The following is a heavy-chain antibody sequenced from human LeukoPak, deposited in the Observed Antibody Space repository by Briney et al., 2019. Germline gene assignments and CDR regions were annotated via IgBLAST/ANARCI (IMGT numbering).Heavy chain of an antibody. Sequence: GGSLRLSCAASGLTVSSNYMSWVRQAPGKGLEWVSVIYSGGSTYYADSVKGRFTISRDNSKNTLYLQMNSLRAEDTAVYYCAREVITGTTIRWFDPWGQGTLVTVSS. D-gene: IGHD1-7*01. J-gene: IGHJ5*02. CDR2: IYSGGST. CDR1: GLTVSSNY. V-gene: IGHV3-53*01. CDR3: AREVITGTTIRWFDP.